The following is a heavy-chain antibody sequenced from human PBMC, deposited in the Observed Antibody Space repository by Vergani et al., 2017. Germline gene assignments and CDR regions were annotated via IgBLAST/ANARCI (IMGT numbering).Heavy chain of an antibody. V-gene: IGHV3-66*02. D-gene: IGHD4-17*01. CDR1: SFSVSSHY. CDR3: ARGMTTETTDLDGFDI. Sequence: LVESGGGLVQPGGSLRLSCAASSFSVSSHYMTWVRQAPGKGLEWVSTINIGGRTSYADSVKGRLTLTRDDSKNTLHLQMNSLRPEDTAVYYCARGMTTETTDLDGFDIGDKGTMVSVSS. J-gene: IGHJ3*02. CDR2: INIGGRT.